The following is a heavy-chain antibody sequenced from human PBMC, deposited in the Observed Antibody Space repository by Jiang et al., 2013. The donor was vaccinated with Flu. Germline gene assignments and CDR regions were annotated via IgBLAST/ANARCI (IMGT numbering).Heavy chain of an antibody. CDR3: ARCSSRSGGSCYFD. CDR1: GGSISGYY. D-gene: IGHD2-15*01. J-gene: IGHJ4*01. CDR2: IYYTGRT. Sequence: GLVKPSETLSLTCTVSGGSISGYYWSWIRQPPGKGLEWIGHIYYTGRTNYNPSLESRVTISVDTSKNQFSLKLSSIDPCGHGLYYCARCSSRSGGSCYFD. V-gene: IGHV4-59*01.